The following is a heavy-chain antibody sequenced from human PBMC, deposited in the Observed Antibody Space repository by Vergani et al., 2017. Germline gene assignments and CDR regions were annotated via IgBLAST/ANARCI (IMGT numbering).Heavy chain of an antibody. D-gene: IGHD6-13*01. V-gene: IGHV1-46*01. Sequence: QVQLVQSGAEVTKPGASVKISCKASGYTFTSYYVHWVRQAPGQGLEWMGIIDPSGGSTNYAQKFQGRVTMTRDTSTSTVYMEVSSLRSEDTAVYYCARGSIAAAGTSPDYWGQGTLVTVSS. CDR3: ARGSIAAAGTSPDY. CDR2: IDPSGGST. CDR1: GYTFTSYY. J-gene: IGHJ4*02.